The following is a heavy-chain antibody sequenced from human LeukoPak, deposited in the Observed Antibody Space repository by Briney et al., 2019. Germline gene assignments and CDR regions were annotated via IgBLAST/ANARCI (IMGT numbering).Heavy chain of an antibody. CDR3: ARADRYCSGGSCYGDWFDP. CDR2: INPNSGST. D-gene: IGHD2-15*01. J-gene: IGHJ5*02. CDR1: GYTFTGYY. V-gene: IGHV1-2*02. Sequence: ASVKVSCKASGYTFTGYYMHWVRQAPGQGLEWMGWINPNSGSTNYAQKFQGRVTMTRDTSISTAYMELSRLRSDDTAVYYCARADRYCSGGSCYGDWFDPWGQGTLVTVSS.